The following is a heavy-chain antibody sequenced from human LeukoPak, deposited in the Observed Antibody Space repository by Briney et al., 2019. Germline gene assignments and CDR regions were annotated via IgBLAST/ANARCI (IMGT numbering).Heavy chain of an antibody. J-gene: IGHJ4*02. CDR3: ARSAIGSSGWQDY. CDR1: GYTFTAYH. Sequence: ASVKVSCKASGYTFTAYHMHRVRQAPGQGLEWMGWINPNSGGTNYAQKFQGRVTMTRDTSISTVYMELNSLNSDDAAMYYCARSAIGSSGWQDYWGQGTLVTVSS. D-gene: IGHD6-19*01. CDR2: INPNSGGT. V-gene: IGHV1-2*02.